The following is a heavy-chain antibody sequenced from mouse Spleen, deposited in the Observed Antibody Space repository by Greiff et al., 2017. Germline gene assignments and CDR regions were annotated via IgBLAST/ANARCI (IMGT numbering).Heavy chain of an antibody. V-gene: IGHV5-16*01. D-gene: IGHD4-1*02. Sequence: EVQRVESEGGLVQPGSSMKLSCTASGFTFSDYYMAWVRQVPEKGLEWVANINYDGSSTYYLDSLKSRFIISRDNAKNILYLQMSSLKSEDTATYYCARVQLGFDYWGQGTTLTVSS. J-gene: IGHJ2*01. CDR2: INYDGSST. CDR1: GFTFSDYY. CDR3: ARVQLGFDY.